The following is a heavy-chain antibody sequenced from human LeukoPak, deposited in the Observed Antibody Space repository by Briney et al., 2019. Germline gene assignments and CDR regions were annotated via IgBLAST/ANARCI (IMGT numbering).Heavy chain of an antibody. D-gene: IGHD3-10*01. CDR2: ISTGSTYT. CDR1: GFIFSDYY. CDR3: ARVDGDYDLGSYWFDP. J-gene: IGHJ5*02. V-gene: IGHV3-11*05. Sequence: PGGSLRLSCAASGFIFSDYYMSWLRQAPGKGLEWVSYISTGSTYTTYADSVKGRFTISRDNAKNSLYLQMNSLRAEDTAVYYCARVDGDYDLGSYWFDPWGQGTLVTVSS.